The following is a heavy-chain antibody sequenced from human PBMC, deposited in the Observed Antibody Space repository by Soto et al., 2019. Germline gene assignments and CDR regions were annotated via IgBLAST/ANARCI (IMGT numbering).Heavy chain of an antibody. D-gene: IGHD6-25*01. J-gene: IGHJ4*02. CDR2: IKQDGSEK. CDR1: GFTFSSYW. CDR3: ARSRGYSSAKFDY. Sequence: GGSLRLSCAASGFTFSSYWMSWVRQAPGKGLEWVANIKQDGSEKYYVDSVKGRFTISRDNAKNSLYLQMNSLRAEDTAVYYCARSRGYSSAKFDYWGQGTLVTVSS. V-gene: IGHV3-7*01.